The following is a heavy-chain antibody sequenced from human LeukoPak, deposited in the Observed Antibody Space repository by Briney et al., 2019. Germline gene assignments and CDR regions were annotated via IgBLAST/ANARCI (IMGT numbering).Heavy chain of an antibody. CDR3: ARESEGGNAGFPSYFDY. V-gene: IGHV3-48*03. D-gene: IGHD4-23*01. CDR1: GFTFSSYE. Sequence: GGSLRLSRAASGFTFSSYEMNWVRQAPGKGLEWVSGISEGVGNTYYADSVKGRFTISRDNAKNSLYLQMNSLRAEDTAVYYCARESEGGNAGFPSYFDYWGQGTLVTVSS. J-gene: IGHJ4*02. CDR2: ISEGVGNT.